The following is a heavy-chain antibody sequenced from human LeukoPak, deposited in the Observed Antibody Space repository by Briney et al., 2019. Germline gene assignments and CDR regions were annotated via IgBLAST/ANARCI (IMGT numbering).Heavy chain of an antibody. V-gene: IGHV1-69*13. CDR3: ARAMYGGYAPGDSRLDY. Sequence: VASVKVSCKASGGSFSTYAINWVRQAPGQGRGWMGGIIPIFGTANYTQKFQGRVTITADESTTTAYMELSSLKSEDTAMYYCARAMYGGYAPGDSRLDYWGQGTLVTVSS. D-gene: IGHD2-15*01. J-gene: IGHJ4*02. CDR2: IIPIFGTA. CDR1: GGSFSTYA.